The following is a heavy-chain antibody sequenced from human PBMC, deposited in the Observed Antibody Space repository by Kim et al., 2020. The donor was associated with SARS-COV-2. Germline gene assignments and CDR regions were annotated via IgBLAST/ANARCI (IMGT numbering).Heavy chain of an antibody. CDR3: ARVCPPRYSGWLCDGGSEY. CDR1: GYSFTNYG. J-gene: IGHJ4*02. Sequence: ASVKVSCKASGYSFTNYGINWVRQAPGQGLEWMGWTLAYNDDINSGQKFKGRVTMTSETSTSTAYMELSSLRSDDTAVYYCARVCPPRYSGWLCDGGSEYWGQGTLVIVSS. CDR2: TLAYNDDI. D-gene: IGHD3-9*01. V-gene: IGHV1-18*01.